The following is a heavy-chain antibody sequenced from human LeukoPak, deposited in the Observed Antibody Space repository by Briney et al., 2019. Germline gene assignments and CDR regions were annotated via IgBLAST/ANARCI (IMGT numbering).Heavy chain of an antibody. CDR1: GGSISSGGYY. CDR2: IYYSGST. V-gene: IGHV4-31*03. D-gene: IGHD2-8*01. CDR3: AILPRYCSKGVCYSTQYYFDS. J-gene: IGHJ4*02. Sequence: PSETLSLTCTVSGGSISSGGYYWSWIRQHPGKGLEWIGYIYYSGSTYYNPSLKSRVTISVDTSKNQFSLKLSPVTAADTAVYYCAILPRYCSKGVCYSTQYYFDSWGQGTLLTVSS.